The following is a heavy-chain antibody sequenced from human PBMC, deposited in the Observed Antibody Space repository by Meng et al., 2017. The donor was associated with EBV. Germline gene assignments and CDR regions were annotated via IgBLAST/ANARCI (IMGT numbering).Heavy chain of an antibody. CDR3: ARAEIAAAGRLDY. CDR2: IIPIFGTA. Sequence: HVQLVQCGAEVKKPGSSVTVSCKASGGTLRSYAISWVRQATGQGREWMGVIIPIFGTANYAQKFQGRVTITADKSTSTAYMELSSLRSEDTAVYYCARAEIAAAGRLDYWGQGTLVTVSS. V-gene: IGHV1-69*06. J-gene: IGHJ4*02. CDR1: GGTLRSYA. D-gene: IGHD6-13*01.